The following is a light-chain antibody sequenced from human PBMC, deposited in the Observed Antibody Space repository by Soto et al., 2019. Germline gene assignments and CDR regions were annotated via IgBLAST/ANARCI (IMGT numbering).Light chain of an antibody. CDR1: SSNIGAGYD. J-gene: IGLJ2*01. CDR2: VNS. Sequence: QSALTQPPSVSGAPGQRVTISCTGSSSNIGAGYDVHWYQQLPGTAPKLLIYVNSNRPSGVPDRFSGSKSGTSASLAITGLQAEDEADYYCQSYDSSLSGYVVFGGGTKLTVL. V-gene: IGLV1-40*01. CDR3: QSYDSSLSGYVV.